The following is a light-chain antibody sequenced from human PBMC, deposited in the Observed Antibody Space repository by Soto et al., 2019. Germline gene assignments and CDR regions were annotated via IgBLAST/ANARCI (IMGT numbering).Light chain of an antibody. CDR1: QSVSRNY. CDR2: GAS. CDR3: QQYGSSQWT. V-gene: IGKV3-20*01. Sequence: EIVLTQSPGTLSLSPGERAILSCRASQSVSRNYLAWYQQKPGQAPRLLISGASSRATGIPDRFSGSGSGTDFTLTISRLEPEDFAVYYCQQYGSSQWTFGQGTKVDIK. J-gene: IGKJ1*01.